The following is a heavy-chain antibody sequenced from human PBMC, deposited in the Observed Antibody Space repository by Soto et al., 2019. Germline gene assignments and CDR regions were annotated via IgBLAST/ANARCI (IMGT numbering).Heavy chain of an antibody. D-gene: IGHD1-1*01. CDR2: ISAHNGNT. CDR3: ARGRYGDY. J-gene: IGHJ4*02. Sequence: QVHLVQSGAEVKKPGASVKVSCKGSGYTFTTYGITWVRQAPGQGLEWMGWISAHNGNTNYAQKLQGRVTVTRDTSTSTAYMELRSLRSDDTSVYYCARGRYGDYWGQGALVTVSS. V-gene: IGHV1-18*01. CDR1: GYTFTTYG.